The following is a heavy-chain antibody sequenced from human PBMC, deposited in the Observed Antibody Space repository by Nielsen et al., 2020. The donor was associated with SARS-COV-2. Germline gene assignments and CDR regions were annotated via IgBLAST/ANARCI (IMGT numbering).Heavy chain of an antibody. D-gene: IGHD6-13*01. CDR2: IIPIFGTA. Sequence: WVRQAPGQGLEWMGGIIPIFGTANYAQKFQGRVTITADKSTSTAYMELSSLRSEDTAVYYCARAYWGRNGGSSWYPQYYYYGMDVWGQGTTVTVSS. V-gene: IGHV1-69*06. CDR3: ARAYWGRNGGSSWYPQYYYYGMDV. J-gene: IGHJ6*02.